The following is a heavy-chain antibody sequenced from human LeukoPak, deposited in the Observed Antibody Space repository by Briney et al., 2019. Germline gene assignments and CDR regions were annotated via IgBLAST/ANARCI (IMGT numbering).Heavy chain of an antibody. J-gene: IGHJ2*01. CDR2: IFYSGST. Sequence: SETLSLTCTVSGGPISSYYWSWIRQPPGKGLEWIGYIFYSGSTNYNPSLKSRVTISVDTSKNQFSLKLSSVTAADTAVYHCARVYYSNSYDYWYFDLWGRGTLVTVSS. D-gene: IGHD6-13*01. CDR3: ARVYYSNSYDYWYFDL. CDR1: GGPISSYY. V-gene: IGHV4-59*01.